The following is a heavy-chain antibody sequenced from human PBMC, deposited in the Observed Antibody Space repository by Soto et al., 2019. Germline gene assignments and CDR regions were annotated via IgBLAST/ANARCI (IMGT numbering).Heavy chain of an antibody. CDR3: VRVIASPGHLDN. Sequence: QVQLVQSGAEVRQPASSVKVSCKTSGGTFSSYAISWVRQAPGQGLEWMGGIVPIVDTSTYAQKFQGRVTISPDQSSSTVYMELSSLRSDVTALYYRVRVIASPGHLDNWGQGTLATVSS. D-gene: IGHD6-13*01. J-gene: IGHJ4*02. V-gene: IGHV1-69*05. CDR2: IVPIVDTS. CDR1: GGTFSSYA.